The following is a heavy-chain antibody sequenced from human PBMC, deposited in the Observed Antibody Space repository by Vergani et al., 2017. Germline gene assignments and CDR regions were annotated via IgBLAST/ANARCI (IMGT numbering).Heavy chain of an antibody. D-gene: IGHD3-22*01. CDR1: GGSISSSSYY. CDR2: IYYSGST. CDR3: ARAPRTSYYYDSSGFQSHVGAFDI. J-gene: IGHJ3*02. V-gene: IGHV4-39*07. Sequence: QLQLQESGPGLVKPSETLSLTCTVSGGSISSSSYYWGWIRQPPGKGLEWIGSIYYSGSTYYNPSLRSRVTISVDTSENQFSLKLSSVTAADTAVYYCARAPRTSYYYDSSGFQSHVGAFDIWGQGTMVTVSS.